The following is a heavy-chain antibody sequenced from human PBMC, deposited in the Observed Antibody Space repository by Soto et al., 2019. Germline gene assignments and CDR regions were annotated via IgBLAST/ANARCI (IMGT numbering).Heavy chain of an antibody. CDR1: GGSISSYY. V-gene: IGHV4-59*01. Sequence: QVQLQESGPGLVKPSETLSLTCTVSGGSISSYYWSWIRQPPGKGLEWIGYIYYSGSTNYNPSLTSRVTISVDTSKNQFSLKLSSVTAADTAVYYCARIGYCSGGSCYGGDAFDIWGQGTMVTVSS. D-gene: IGHD2-15*01. CDR3: ARIGYCSGGSCYGGDAFDI. J-gene: IGHJ3*02. CDR2: IYYSGST.